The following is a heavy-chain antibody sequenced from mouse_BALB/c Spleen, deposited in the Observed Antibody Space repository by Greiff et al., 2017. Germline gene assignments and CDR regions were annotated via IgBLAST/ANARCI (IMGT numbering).Heavy chain of an antibody. CDR3: TRSYTTWGFAY. V-gene: IGHV1S81*02. CDR1: GYTFTSYY. Sequence: QVQLHQSGAELVKPGASVKLSCKASGYTFTSYYMYWVKQRPGQGLEWIGEINPSNGGTNFNEKFKSKATLTVDKSSSTAYMQLSSLTSEDSAVYYCTRSYTTWGFAYWGQGTLVTVSA. CDR2: INPSNGGT. J-gene: IGHJ3*01. D-gene: IGHD2-12*01.